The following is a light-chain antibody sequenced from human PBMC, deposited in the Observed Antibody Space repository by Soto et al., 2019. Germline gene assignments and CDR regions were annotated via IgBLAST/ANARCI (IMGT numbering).Light chain of an antibody. J-gene: IGKJ1*01. CDR2: GAS. CDR3: QYYDTSPTWT. CDR1: QSVISTY. V-gene: IGKV3-20*01. Sequence: EIVLTQSPGTLSLSPGERATLSCRASQSVISTYLAWYQQKPGQAPRLLIYGASTSATGIPDRFSGSGSGTDFTLTVSRLEPEDFAVYYCQYYDTSPTWTFGQGTKVEI.